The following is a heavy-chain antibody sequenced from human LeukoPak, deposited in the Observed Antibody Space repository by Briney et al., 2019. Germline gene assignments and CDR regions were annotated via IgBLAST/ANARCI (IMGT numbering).Heavy chain of an antibody. CDR2: MNPNSGNT. V-gene: IGHV1-8*03. D-gene: IGHD6-13*01. J-gene: IGHJ5*02. CDR1: GYTFTSYD. CDR3: ARELVAAAGSRT. Sequence: ASVKVSCKASGYTFTSYDINWVRQATGQGLEWMGWMNPNSGNTGYAQKFQGRVTITRNTSISTAYMELSSLRSEDTAVYYCARELVAAAGSRTWGQGTLVTVSS.